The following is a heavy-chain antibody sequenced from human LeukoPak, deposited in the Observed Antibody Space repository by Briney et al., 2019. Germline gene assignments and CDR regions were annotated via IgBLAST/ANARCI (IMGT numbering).Heavy chain of an antibody. D-gene: IGHD3-10*01. CDR1: GFTFSSYA. J-gene: IGHJ4*02. V-gene: IGHV3-23*01. CDR3: AKGASMVRGVIEY. Sequence: PGRSLRLSCAASGFTFSSYAMHWVRQAPGKGLEWVSGISGSGINTYSADSVKGRFTISRDNSKNTLYLQMNSLRAEDTAIYHCAKGASMVRGVIEYWGQGTLVTVSS. CDR2: ISGSGINT.